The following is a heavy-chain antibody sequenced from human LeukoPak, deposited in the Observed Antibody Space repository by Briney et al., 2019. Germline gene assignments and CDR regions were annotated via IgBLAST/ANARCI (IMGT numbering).Heavy chain of an antibody. J-gene: IGHJ4*02. V-gene: IGHV1-3*01. D-gene: IGHD2-21*01. Sequence: ASVKVSCKASGYTFTKYGVHWVRQAPGQRPEWMGWINAGNGDTKYSQNFQDRVTITRDTSSNTAYMELSSLTSEDTALYYCARDDCGDTCYPGGYWGRGTLVTVSS. CDR2: INAGNGDT. CDR3: ARDDCGDTCYPGGY. CDR1: GYTFTKYG.